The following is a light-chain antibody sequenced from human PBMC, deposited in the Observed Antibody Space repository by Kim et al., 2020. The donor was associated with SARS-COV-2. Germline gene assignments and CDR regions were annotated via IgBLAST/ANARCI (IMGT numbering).Light chain of an antibody. CDR2: YDS. J-gene: IGLJ2*01. Sequence: SYELTQPPSVSVAPGKTARMTCGGDNIGSKSVHWYQQKPVQAPVLVISYDSDRPSGIPERFSGSNSGNTATLTISRVEAGDEADYYCQVWDSSSDPVVFG. CDR1: NIGSKS. V-gene: IGLV3-21*04. CDR3: QVWDSSSDPVV.